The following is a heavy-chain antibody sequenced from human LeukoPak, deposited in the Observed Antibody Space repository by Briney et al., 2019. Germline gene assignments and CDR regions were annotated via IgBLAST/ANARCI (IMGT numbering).Heavy chain of an antibody. CDR1: GYSFTSYW. Sequence: GESLKISCKGSGYSFTSYWIGWVRQMPGKGLEWMGIIYPGDSDTRYSPSFQGQVTISADKSISTAYLQWSSLKASDTAMYYCARPGRGYSCGFDAFDIWGQGTMVTVSS. CDR3: ARPGRGYSCGFDAFDI. D-gene: IGHD5-18*01. CDR2: IYPGDSDT. J-gene: IGHJ3*02. V-gene: IGHV5-51*01.